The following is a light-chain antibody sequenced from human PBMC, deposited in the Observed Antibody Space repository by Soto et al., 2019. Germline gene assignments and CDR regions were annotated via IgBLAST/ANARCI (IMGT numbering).Light chain of an antibody. CDR2: AAS. V-gene: IGKV1-12*01. J-gene: IGKJ4*01. CDR3: QQSNSFPLT. Sequence: DIQMTQSPSNVSASVGDRVAITCRASQGIRNWLXWYQQKPGKAPKVLIFAASNLQSGVPSRFSGSGSGTDFTLTINNLQXEDFAIYFCQQSNSFPLTFGGGTKVEIK. CDR1: QGIRNW.